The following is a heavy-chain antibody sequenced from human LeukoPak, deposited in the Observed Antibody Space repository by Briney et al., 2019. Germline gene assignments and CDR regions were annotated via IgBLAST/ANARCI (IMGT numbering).Heavy chain of an antibody. V-gene: IGHV3-48*03. CDR3: ARCVAAAGGENWFDP. CDR1: GFTFSSYE. Sequence: GGSLRLSCAASGFTFSSYEMNWVRQAPGKGLEGVSYISSSGSTIYYADSVKGRFTISRDNAKNSLYLQMNSLRAEDTAVYYCARCVAAAGGENWFDPWGQGTLVTVSS. J-gene: IGHJ5*02. CDR2: ISSSGSTI. D-gene: IGHD6-13*01.